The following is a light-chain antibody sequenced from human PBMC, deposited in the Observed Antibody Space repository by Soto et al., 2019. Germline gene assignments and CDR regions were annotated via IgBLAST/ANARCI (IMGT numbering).Light chain of an antibody. CDR3: QQYNNWPRT. V-gene: IGKV3-15*01. CDR2: GAS. CDR1: QSVSSY. J-gene: IGKJ1*01. Sequence: IVMTQSPATLSVSPGERATLSCRASQSVSSYLAWYHQKPGQAPRLLIYGASTRATGIPARFSGSGSGTEFTLTINSLQSEDFAVYYCQQYNNWPRTFGKGTKV.